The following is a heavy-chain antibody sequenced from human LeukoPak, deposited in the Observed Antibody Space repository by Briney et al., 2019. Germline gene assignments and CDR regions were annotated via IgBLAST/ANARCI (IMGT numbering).Heavy chain of an antibody. J-gene: IGHJ4*02. D-gene: IGHD3-22*01. Sequence: PGGSLRLSCSASGFTFSGYAMHWVRQAPGKGLQYVSGISSNGGNTYHADSVKGRFTISRDNSKNTLYLQMSSLRAEDTAVYYCVKGKAHYYDSSGDDYWGQGTLVTVSS. V-gene: IGHV3-64D*06. CDR3: VKGKAHYYDSSGDDY. CDR2: ISSNGGNT. CDR1: GFTFSGYA.